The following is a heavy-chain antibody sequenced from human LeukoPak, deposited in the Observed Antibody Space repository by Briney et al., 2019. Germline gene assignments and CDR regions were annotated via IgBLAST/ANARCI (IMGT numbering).Heavy chain of an antibody. V-gene: IGHV3-30*18. J-gene: IGHJ4*02. CDR2: ISYDGSNK. Sequence: PGGSLRLSCAASGFTFSSYSMIWVRQAPGKGLEWVAVISYDGSNKYYADSVKGRFTISRDNSKNTLYLQMNSLRAEDTAVYYCAKVFGGCSSTSCYPIDYWGQGTLVTVSS. CDR1: GFTFSSYS. CDR3: AKVFGGCSSTSCYPIDY. D-gene: IGHD2-2*01.